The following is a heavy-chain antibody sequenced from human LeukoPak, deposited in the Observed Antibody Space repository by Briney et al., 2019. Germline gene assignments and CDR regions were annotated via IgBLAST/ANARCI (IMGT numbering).Heavy chain of an antibody. CDR2: VNPSGGST. J-gene: IGHJ3*02. V-gene: IGHV1-46*01. D-gene: IGHD2-2*02. CDR3: ARDFRCSSTSCYTGQAFDI. Sequence: ASVKVSCKASGYTFTSYYMHWVRQAPGQGLEWMGIVNPSGGSTSYAQKFQGRVTMTTDTSTSTAYMELRSLRSDDTAVYYCARDFRCSSTSCYTGQAFDIWGQGTMVTVSS. CDR1: GYTFTSYY.